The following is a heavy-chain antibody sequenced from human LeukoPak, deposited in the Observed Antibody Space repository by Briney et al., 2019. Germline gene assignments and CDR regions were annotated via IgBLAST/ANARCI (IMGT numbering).Heavy chain of an antibody. Sequence: SETLSLTCTVSGGSLSSSSYYWGWIRQPPGKGLEGTGSIYYRGSTYYNPSLKSRVTISVDTSKNQFSLKLSSVTAADTAVYYCARLGAFDIWGQGTMVTVSS. CDR2: IYYRGST. V-gene: IGHV4-39*01. J-gene: IGHJ3*02. CDR1: GGSLSSSSYY. CDR3: ARLGAFDI.